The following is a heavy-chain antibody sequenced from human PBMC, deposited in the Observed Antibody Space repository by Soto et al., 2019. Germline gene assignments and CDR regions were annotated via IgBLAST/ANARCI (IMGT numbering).Heavy chain of an antibody. CDR2: ISYDGSNK. CDR3: AKGAGVGAPRGYYYYGMDV. V-gene: IGHV3-30*18. Sequence: QVQLVESGGGVVQPGRSLRLSCAASGFTFSSYGMHWVRQAPGKGLEWVAVISYDGSNKYYADSVKGRFTISRDNSKNTLYLQMNSLRAEDTAVYYCAKGAGVGAPRGYYYYGMDVWGQGTTVTVSS. CDR1: GFTFSSYG. D-gene: IGHD1-26*01. J-gene: IGHJ6*02.